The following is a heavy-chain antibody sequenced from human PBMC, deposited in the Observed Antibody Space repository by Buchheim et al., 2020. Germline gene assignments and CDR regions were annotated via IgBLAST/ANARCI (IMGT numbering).Heavy chain of an antibody. J-gene: IGHJ6*02. CDR1: GFTFSSYG. Sequence: QVQLVESGGGVVQPGRSLRLSCAASGFTFSSYGMHWVRQAPGKGLEWVAVIWYDGSNKYYADSVKGRFTISRDNSKNTLYLQMNSLRAEDTAVYYCARDVGNKVSGCRMDVWGQGTT. CDR3: ARDVGNKVSGCRMDV. D-gene: IGHD3-22*01. V-gene: IGHV3-33*01. CDR2: IWYDGSNK.